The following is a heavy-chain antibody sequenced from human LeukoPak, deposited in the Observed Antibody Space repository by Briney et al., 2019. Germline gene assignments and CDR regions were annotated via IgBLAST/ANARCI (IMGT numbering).Heavy chain of an antibody. CDR1: GGSISGSY. V-gene: IGHV4-59*01. D-gene: IGHD4-17*01. J-gene: IGHJ4*02. Sequence: SETLSLTCTVTGGSISGSYWSWIRQPPGKGLEWIAYMYNSGSTNYNPSLKSRVTISIDTSKNQFSLKLSSLTAADTAIYYCARGIESYGDYGYWGQGILVTVSS. CDR2: MYNSGST. CDR3: ARGIESYGDYGY.